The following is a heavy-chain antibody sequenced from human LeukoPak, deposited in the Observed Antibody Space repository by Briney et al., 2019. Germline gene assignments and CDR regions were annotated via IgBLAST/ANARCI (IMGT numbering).Heavy chain of an antibody. CDR1: GGSISGSY. V-gene: IGHV4-59*01. D-gene: IGHD4-17*01. J-gene: IGHJ4*02. Sequence: SETLSLTCTVTGGSISGSYWSWIRQPPGKGLEWIAYMYNSGSTNYNPSLKSRVTISIDTSKNQFSLKLSSLTAADTAIYYCARGIESYGDYGYWGQGILVTVSS. CDR2: MYNSGST. CDR3: ARGIESYGDYGY.